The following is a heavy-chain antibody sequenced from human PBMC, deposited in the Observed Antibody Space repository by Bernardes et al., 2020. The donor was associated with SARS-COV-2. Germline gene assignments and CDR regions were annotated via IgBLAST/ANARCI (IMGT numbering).Heavy chain of an antibody. V-gene: IGHV4-28*01. D-gene: IGHD3-3*01. CDR3: AKSSTIFDAFDI. CDR2: IYYRGIT. J-gene: IGHJ3*02. CDR1: DYSISSGHW. Sequence: SETLSLTCAVSDYSISSGHWWCCFMRPPGTGLLWFGYIYYRGITHFNPSLKSRVTMSVDTSKNQFSLKLTSVTAVDTAAYYCAKSSTIFDAFDIWGRGTMVTVSS.